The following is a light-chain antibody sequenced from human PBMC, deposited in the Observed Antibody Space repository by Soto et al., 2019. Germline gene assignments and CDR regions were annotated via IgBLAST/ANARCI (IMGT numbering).Light chain of an antibody. V-gene: IGKV1-12*01. Sequence: DIQMTQSPSSVSASVGDRVTIACRASQGVSSWLAWYQQKPGKAPKLLIYGASTLQSGVPSRFSGSGSGTEFTLTISSLQPEDFATYSCQQADSFPYTFGPGTKLEIK. CDR3: QQADSFPYT. CDR1: QGVSSW. CDR2: GAS. J-gene: IGKJ2*01.